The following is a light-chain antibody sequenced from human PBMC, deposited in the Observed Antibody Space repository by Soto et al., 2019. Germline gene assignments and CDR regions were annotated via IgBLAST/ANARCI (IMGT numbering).Light chain of an antibody. V-gene: IGKV2-30*01. CDR1: QSLVYSDGNTY. CDR3: MQGTHWPLT. Sequence: DVVMTQSPLSLPVTLGQPASISCRSSQSLVYSDGNTYLNWFQQRPGQSPRRLIYKVSNRDSGVPDRFSGSGSGTDCTLKISRVEAEDVGGYYCMQGTHWPLTVGGGTKVEIK. CDR2: KVS. J-gene: IGKJ4*01.